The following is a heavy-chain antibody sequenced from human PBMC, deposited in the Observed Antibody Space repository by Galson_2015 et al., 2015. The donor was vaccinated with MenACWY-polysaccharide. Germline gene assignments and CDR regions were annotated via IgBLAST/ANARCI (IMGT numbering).Heavy chain of an antibody. Sequence: SLRLSCAASGFTFSSYAMHWVRQAPGKGLEWAAVISYDGSNKYYADSVKGRFTISRDNSKNTLYLQMNSLRAEDTAVYYCARGAGGYGYFDYWGQGTLVTVSS. J-gene: IGHJ4*02. CDR2: ISYDGSNK. CDR3: ARGAGGYGYFDY. V-gene: IGHV3-30-3*01. D-gene: IGHD5-12*01. CDR1: GFTFSSYA.